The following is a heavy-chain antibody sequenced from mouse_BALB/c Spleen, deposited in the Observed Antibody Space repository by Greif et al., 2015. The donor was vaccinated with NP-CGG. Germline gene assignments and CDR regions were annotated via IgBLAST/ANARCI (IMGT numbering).Heavy chain of an antibody. V-gene: IGHV1S81*02. Sequence: QVQLQQSGAELVKPGASVKLSCKASGYTFTSYYMYWVKQSPGQGLEWIGEINPSNGGTNFNEKFKSKATLTVDKSSSTAYMQLSSLTSEDSAVYYCTRSDYYGPHFDYWGQGTTLTVSS. CDR2: INPSNGGT. CDR3: TRSDYYGPHFDY. CDR1: GYTFTSYY. J-gene: IGHJ2*01. D-gene: IGHD1-1*01.